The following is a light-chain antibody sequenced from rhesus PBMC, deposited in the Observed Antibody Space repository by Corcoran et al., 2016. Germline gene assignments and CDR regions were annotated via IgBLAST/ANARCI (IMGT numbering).Light chain of an antibody. Sequence: DIVMTQTPLSLPVTPGEPASISCRSSQSLLHSNGNTYLHWYLQKPGQAPRLLSYKVTKKESWVPDRFSGSGSGTDFTLKISRVEPEDVGVYYCMQSTKDPYSFGQGTKVEIK. CDR3: MQSTKDPYS. CDR1: QSLLHSNGNTY. J-gene: IGKJ2*01. CDR2: KVT. V-gene: IGKV2S3*01.